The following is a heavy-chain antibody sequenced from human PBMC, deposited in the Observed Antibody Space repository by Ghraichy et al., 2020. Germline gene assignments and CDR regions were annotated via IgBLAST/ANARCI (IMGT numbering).Heavy chain of an antibody. CDR1: GFTFSDYY. V-gene: IGHV3-11*06. Sequence: GGSLRLSCAASGFTFSDYYMSWIRQAPGKGLEWVSYISSSSSYTNYADSVKGRFTISRDNAKNSLYLQMNSLRAEDTAVYYCARTYSYGRPYIDYWGQGTLVTVSS. CDR3: ARTYSYGRPYIDY. D-gene: IGHD5-18*01. CDR2: ISSSSSYT. J-gene: IGHJ4*02.